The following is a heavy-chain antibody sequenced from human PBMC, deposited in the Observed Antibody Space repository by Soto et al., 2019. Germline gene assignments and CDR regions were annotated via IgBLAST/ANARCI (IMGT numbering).Heavy chain of an antibody. Sequence: GGSLRLSCAASGFTVSSNYMSWVRQAPGKGLEWVSVIYSGGSTYYADSVKGRFTISRDNSKNTLYLQMNSLRAEDTAVYYCAKDRIRYSSSLLFVDVWGQGTTVTVSS. J-gene: IGHJ6*02. D-gene: IGHD6-13*01. V-gene: IGHV3-66*01. CDR1: GFTVSSNY. CDR2: IYSGGST. CDR3: AKDRIRYSSSLLFVDV.